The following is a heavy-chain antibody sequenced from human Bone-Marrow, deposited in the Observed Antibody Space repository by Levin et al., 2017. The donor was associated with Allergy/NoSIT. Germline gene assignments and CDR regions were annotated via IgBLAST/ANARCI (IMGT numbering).Heavy chain of an antibody. D-gene: IGHD5-12*01. CDR2: MYPNSDNA. V-gene: IGHV1-8*01. CDR3: ARGELGSGYLFDY. Sequence: ASVKVSCKTSGYTFTSFDINWVRQATGQGLEWMGWMYPNSDNAGDAQKLQGRVTMTRNTSISTAYMELSSLRSEDTAIYYCARGELGSGYLFDYWGQGTLVTVSS. J-gene: IGHJ4*02. CDR1: GYTFTSFD.